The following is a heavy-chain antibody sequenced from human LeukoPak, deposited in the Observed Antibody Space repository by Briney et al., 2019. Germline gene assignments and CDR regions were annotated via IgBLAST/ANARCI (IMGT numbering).Heavy chain of an antibody. CDR3: ARHSTFFGVVIIKGRVRGPFDY. Sequence: PSETLSLTCVISGGSISPYYWSWIRQPPGKGPEWLGYIHYSGHTNYNPSLKSRGTISVDKSRNQFSLKLSSVTAADTAVYYCARHSTFFGVVIIKGRVRGPFDYWGQGTLVTVSS. J-gene: IGHJ4*02. CDR1: GGSISPYY. D-gene: IGHD3-3*01. V-gene: IGHV4-59*01. CDR2: IHYSGHT.